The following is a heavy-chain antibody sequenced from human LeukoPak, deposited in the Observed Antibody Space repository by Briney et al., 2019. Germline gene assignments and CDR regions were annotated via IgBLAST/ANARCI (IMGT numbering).Heavy chain of an antibody. Sequence: EASVKVSCKASGGTFSSYAISWVRQAPGQGLEWMGGIIPIFGTANYAQKFQGRVTITADESTSTAYMELSSLRSEDTAVYYCATALLYYYDSSGYNFDYWGQGTLVTVSS. CDR1: GGTFSSYA. CDR2: IIPIFGTA. D-gene: IGHD3-22*01. CDR3: ATALLYYYDSSGYNFDY. V-gene: IGHV1-69*13. J-gene: IGHJ4*02.